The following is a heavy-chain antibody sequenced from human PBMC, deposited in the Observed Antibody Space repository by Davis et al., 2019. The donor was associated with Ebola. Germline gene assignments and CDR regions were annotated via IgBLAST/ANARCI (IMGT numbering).Heavy chain of an antibody. CDR2: IYYSRST. CDR3: ARVDDFWSGYFDY. V-gene: IGHV4-39*07. Sequence: SETLSLTCTVSGGSISSSSDYWGWIRQHPGKGLEWIGYIYYSRSTYYNPSLKSRVTISVDTSKNQFSLKLSSVTAADTAVYYCARVDDFWSGYFDYWGQGTLVTVSS. CDR1: GGSISSSSDY. J-gene: IGHJ4*02. D-gene: IGHD3-3*01.